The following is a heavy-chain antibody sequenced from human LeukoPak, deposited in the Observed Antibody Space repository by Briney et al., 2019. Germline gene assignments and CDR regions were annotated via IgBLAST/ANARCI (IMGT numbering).Heavy chain of an antibody. CDR1: GGTVSSYA. CDR3: ASLNSGSYSAGFDY. J-gene: IGHJ4*02. Sequence: ASVKVSCKASGGTVSSYAISWVRQAPGQGLECMGRIIPILGIANYAQKFQGRVTITADKSTSTAYMELSSLRSEDTAVYYCASLNSGSYSAGFDYWGQGTLVTVSS. CDR2: IIPILGIA. V-gene: IGHV1-69*04. D-gene: IGHD1-26*01.